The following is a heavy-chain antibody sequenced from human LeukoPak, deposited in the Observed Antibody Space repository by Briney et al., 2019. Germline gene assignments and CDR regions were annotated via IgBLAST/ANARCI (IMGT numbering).Heavy chain of an antibody. Sequence: GGSLRLSCAASGFTFSSYGMHWVRQAPGRGLEWVAVISYDGNNKYYADSVKGRFTISRDNSKNTLYLQMNSLRAEDTAVYYCARAPDYYDSSGIDYWGQGTLVTVSS. D-gene: IGHD3-22*01. CDR2: ISYDGNNK. V-gene: IGHV3-30*03. CDR1: GFTFSSYG. CDR3: ARAPDYYDSSGIDY. J-gene: IGHJ4*02.